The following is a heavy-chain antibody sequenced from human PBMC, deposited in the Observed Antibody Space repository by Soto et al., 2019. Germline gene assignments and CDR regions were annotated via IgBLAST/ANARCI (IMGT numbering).Heavy chain of an antibody. CDR2: ISYDGSNK. Sequence: GSLRLSCAASGFTFSSYGMHWVRQAPGKGLEWVAVISYDGSNKYYADSVKGRFTISRDNSKNTLYLQMNSLRAEDTAVYYCAKGPFATHYYYYGMDVWGQGTTVTVSS. V-gene: IGHV3-30*18. D-gene: IGHD2-15*01. CDR1: GFTFSSYG. CDR3: AKGPFATHYYYYGMDV. J-gene: IGHJ6*02.